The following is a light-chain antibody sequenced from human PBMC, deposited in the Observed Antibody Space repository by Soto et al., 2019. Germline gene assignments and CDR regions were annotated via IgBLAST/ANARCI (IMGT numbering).Light chain of an antibody. Sequence: DIQLTQSPSFLSATVGDRVPITCRASQGMSGYLAWYRQKPGKVPKLLIYSTSTLQSGVPSRFSGSGSGTEFTLTISGLQPEDVATYYCQKYNSDPRTFGQGTKVDIK. J-gene: IGKJ1*01. CDR2: STS. V-gene: IGKV1-27*01. CDR3: QKYNSDPRT. CDR1: QGMSGY.